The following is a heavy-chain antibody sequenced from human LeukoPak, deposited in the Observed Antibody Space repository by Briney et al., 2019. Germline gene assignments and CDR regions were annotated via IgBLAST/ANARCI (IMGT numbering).Heavy chain of an antibody. CDR2: INPSGGST. J-gene: IGHJ4*02. D-gene: IGHD2-2*01. CDR1: GYTFTSYY. V-gene: IGHV1-46*01. CDR3: ARGGARYCSSTSCYADY. Sequence: GASVKVSCKASGYTFTSYYMHWVRQAPGQGLEWMGIINPSGGSTSYAQKFQGRVTMTRDTSTSTVYMELSSLRSEDTAVYYCARGGARYCSSTSCYADYWGQGTLVTVSS.